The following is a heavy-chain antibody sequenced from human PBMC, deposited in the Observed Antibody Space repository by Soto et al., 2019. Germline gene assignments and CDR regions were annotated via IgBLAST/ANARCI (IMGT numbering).Heavy chain of an antibody. J-gene: IGHJ6*02. V-gene: IGHV1-8*01. Sequence: QVQLVQSGAEVKKPGASVKVSCKASGYTFTSYDINWVRQATGQGLEWMGWMNPNSGNTGYAQKFQGRVTMTRNTSISTAYMELSSLRSEDTAVYYCASLGYCISTSCQGYYYGMDVWGQGTTVTVSS. CDR1: GYTFTSYD. CDR3: ASLGYCISTSCQGYYYGMDV. D-gene: IGHD2-2*01. CDR2: MNPNSGNT.